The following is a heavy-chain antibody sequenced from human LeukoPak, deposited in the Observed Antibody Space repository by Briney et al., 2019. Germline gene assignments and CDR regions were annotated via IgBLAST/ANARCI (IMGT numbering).Heavy chain of an antibody. CDR2: IIPIFGTA. D-gene: IGHD2-21*02. CDR1: GGTISSYA. V-gene: IGHV1-69*06. CDR3: ARETKEYCGGDCKGAWFDP. Sequence: SVKVSCKASGGTISSYAISWVRQAPGQGLEWMGGIIPIFGTANYAQKFQGRVTITADKSTSTAYMELSSLRSEDTAVYYCARETKEYCGGDCKGAWFDPWGQGTLVTVSS. J-gene: IGHJ5*02.